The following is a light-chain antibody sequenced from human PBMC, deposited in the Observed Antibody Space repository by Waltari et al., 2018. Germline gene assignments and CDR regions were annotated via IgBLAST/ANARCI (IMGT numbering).Light chain of an antibody. CDR3: QTGGHGTWV. Sequence: QLVLTQSPSASASLGASVKLTCTLSSGHSSHVIAWHQPQPEKGPRYLMKVNSDGSHSKGDEIPDRFSGSSSGAERYLTISSLQSEDEADYYCQTGGHGTWVFGGGTKLTVL. CDR2: VNSDGSH. J-gene: IGLJ3*02. CDR1: SGHSSHV. V-gene: IGLV4-69*01.